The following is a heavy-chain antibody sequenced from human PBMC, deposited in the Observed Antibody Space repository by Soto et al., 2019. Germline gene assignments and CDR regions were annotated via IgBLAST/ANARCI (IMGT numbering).Heavy chain of an antibody. D-gene: IGHD2-15*01. CDR1: GFTFSGSA. Sequence: GGSLRLSCAASGFTFSGSAMHWVRQASGKGLEWVGRIRSKANSYATAYAASVKGRFTISRDDSKNTAYLQMNSLKTEDTAVYYCTRHVVKKGTGVYFDYWGQGTLVTVSS. V-gene: IGHV3-73*01. J-gene: IGHJ4*02. CDR2: IRSKANSYAT. CDR3: TRHVVKKGTGVYFDY.